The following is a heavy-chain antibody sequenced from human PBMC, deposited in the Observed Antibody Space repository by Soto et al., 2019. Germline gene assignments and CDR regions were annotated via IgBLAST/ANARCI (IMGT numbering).Heavy chain of an antibody. CDR1: GGSISSYY. CDR3: ARAVPRVYYFDY. J-gene: IGHJ4*02. Sequence: LSLTCTVSGGSISSYYCSWIRQPPGKGLEWIGYIYXSGSTNYNASLKSRVTISVDTSKNQFSLKLSSVTAADTAVYYCARAVPRVYYFDYWGQGTLVTVSS. CDR2: IYXSGST. V-gene: IGHV4-59*01.